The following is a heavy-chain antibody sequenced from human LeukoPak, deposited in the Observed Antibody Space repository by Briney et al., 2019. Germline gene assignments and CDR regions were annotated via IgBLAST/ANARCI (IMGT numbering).Heavy chain of an antibody. D-gene: IGHD5-18*01. CDR3: AREEQLWSFDY. CDR2: IYYSGST. Sequence: SETLSLTCTVSGGSISSYYWSWIRQPPGKGLEWIGYIYYSGSTNYNPSLKRRVTISVDTSKNQFSLKLSSVTAADTAVYYCAREEQLWSFDYWGQGTLVTVSS. CDR1: GGSISSYY. J-gene: IGHJ4*02. V-gene: IGHV4-59*01.